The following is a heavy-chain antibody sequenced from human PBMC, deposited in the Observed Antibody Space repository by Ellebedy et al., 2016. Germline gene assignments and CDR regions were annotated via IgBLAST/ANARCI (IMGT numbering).Heavy chain of an antibody. CDR3: ARRVYYGSGSYLLRSAYYYYYGMDV. CDR2: INHSGST. Sequence: SETLSLXXSVSGASISISSYYWSWVRQPPGKGLEWIGEINHSGSTNYNPSLKSRVTISVDTSKNQFSLKLSSVTAADTAVYYCARRVYYGSGSYLLRSAYYYYYGMDVWGQGTTVTVSS. D-gene: IGHD3-10*01. V-gene: IGHV4-39*07. CDR1: GASISISSYY. J-gene: IGHJ6*02.